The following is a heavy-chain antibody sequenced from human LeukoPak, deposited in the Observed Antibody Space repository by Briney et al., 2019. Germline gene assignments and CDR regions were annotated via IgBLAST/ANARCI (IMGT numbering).Heavy chain of an antibody. CDR3: ARDLGYCSGDSCSDAFDI. CDR2: ISSSSSYI. CDR1: GFTFSSYS. V-gene: IGHV3-21*01. J-gene: IGHJ3*02. D-gene: IGHD2-15*01. Sequence: GGSLRLSCAASGFTFSSYSMNWVRQAPGKGLEWVSSISSSSSYIYYADSVKGRFTISRDNAKNSLYLQMNSLRAEDTAVYYCARDLGYCSGDSCSDAFDIWGQGTMVTVSS.